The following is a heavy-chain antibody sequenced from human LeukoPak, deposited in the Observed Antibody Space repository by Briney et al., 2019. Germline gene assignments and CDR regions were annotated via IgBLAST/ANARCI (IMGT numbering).Heavy chain of an antibody. D-gene: IGHD1-26*01. V-gene: IGHV3-23*01. CDR2: ISGSGGST. J-gene: IGHJ3*02. CDR1: AFTFSIYA. Sequence: GGSLRLSCAASAFTFSIYAMSWVRQAPGKGLEWVSAISGSGGSTYYADSVKGRFTISRDNSKSTLYVQMNSLRAEDTAVYYCSKDVVGATRVDAFDIWGQGTLVTVSS. CDR3: SKDVVGATRVDAFDI.